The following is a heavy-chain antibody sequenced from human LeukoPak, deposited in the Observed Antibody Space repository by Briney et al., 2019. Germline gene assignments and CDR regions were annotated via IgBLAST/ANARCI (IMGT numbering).Heavy chain of an antibody. CDR1: GYSFTTYW. Sequence: GESLKISCKVSGYSFTTYWIGWVRQMPGKGLEWMGIIYPDNSDTRYSPSFQGQVTISADKSISTAYLQWSSLKASDTAMYYCARRCSGGGCYSVSAFDIWGQGTMVTVSS. J-gene: IGHJ3*02. D-gene: IGHD2-15*01. V-gene: IGHV5-51*01. CDR3: ARRCSGGGCYSVSAFDI. CDR2: IYPDNSDT.